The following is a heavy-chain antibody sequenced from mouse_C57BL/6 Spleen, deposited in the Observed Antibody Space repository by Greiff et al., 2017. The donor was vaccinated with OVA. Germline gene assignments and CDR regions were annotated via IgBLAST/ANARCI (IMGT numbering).Heavy chain of an antibody. Sequence: VQLQQPGAELVMPGASVKLSCKASGYTFTSYWMHWVKQRPGQGLEWIGEIDPSDSYTNYNQKFKGKSTLTVDKSSSTAYIQLSSLTSEDSAVYYCARQGYYGYDVGYWGQGTTLTVSS. V-gene: IGHV1-69*01. CDR3: ARQGYYGYDVGY. CDR1: GYTFTSYW. J-gene: IGHJ2*01. CDR2: IDPSDSYT. D-gene: IGHD2-2*01.